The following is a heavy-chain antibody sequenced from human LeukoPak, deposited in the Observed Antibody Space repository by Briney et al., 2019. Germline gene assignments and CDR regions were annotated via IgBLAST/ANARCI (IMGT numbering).Heavy chain of an antibody. V-gene: IGHV5-51*01. CDR1: GYTFTSYW. J-gene: IGHJ4*02. D-gene: IGHD5-12*01. CDR3: ARIRAPYESFDY. CDR2: IYPGDSDT. Sequence: KVSCKASGYTFTSYWIGWVRQMPGKGLEWMGIIYPGDSDTRYSPSFQGQVTISADKSISTAYLQWSSLKASDTAMYYCARIRAPYESFDYWGQGTLVTVSS.